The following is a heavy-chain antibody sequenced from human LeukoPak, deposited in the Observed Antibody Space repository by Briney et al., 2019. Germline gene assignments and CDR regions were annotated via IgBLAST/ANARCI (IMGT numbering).Heavy chain of an antibody. CDR1: GFTFSSYA. J-gene: IGHJ6*03. V-gene: IGHV3-23*01. CDR3: AKVARGYCSGGSCYSYYYMDV. CDR2: ISGSGGST. Sequence: GGSLGLSCAASGFTFSSYAMSWVRQAPGKGLEWVSAISGSGGSTYYADSVKGRFTISRDNSKNTLYLQMNSLRAEDTAVYYCAKVARGYCSGGSCYSYYYMDVWGKGTTVTVSS. D-gene: IGHD2-15*01.